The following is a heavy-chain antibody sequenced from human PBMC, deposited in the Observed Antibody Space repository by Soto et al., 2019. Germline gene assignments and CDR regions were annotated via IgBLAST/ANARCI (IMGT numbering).Heavy chain of an antibody. CDR3: ARHRRYCSGGSCYSDKGPYYFDY. Sequence: SETRSLTWTVSGGSISSSSYYWVWIRQPPGKVLEWIGSIYYSGSTYYNPSLKSRVTISVDTSKNQFSLKLSSVTAADTAVYYCARHRRYCSGGSCYSDKGPYYFDYRGQGTLVTVSS. CDR1: GGSISSSSYY. V-gene: IGHV4-39*01. J-gene: IGHJ4*02. D-gene: IGHD2-15*01. CDR2: IYYSGST.